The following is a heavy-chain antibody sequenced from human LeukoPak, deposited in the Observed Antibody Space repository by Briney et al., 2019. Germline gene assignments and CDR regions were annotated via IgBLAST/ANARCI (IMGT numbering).Heavy chain of an antibody. CDR1: GGSISSYY. Sequence: SETLSLTCTVSGGSISSYYWSWIRQPPGKGLEWIGYIYYSGSTNYNPSLKSRVTISVDTSKNQFSLKLSSVTAADTAVYYCARGYYYDSSGYWVPYDYWGQGTLVTVSS. CDR2: IYYSGST. J-gene: IGHJ4*02. D-gene: IGHD3-22*01. V-gene: IGHV4-59*01. CDR3: ARGYYYDSSGYWVPYDY.